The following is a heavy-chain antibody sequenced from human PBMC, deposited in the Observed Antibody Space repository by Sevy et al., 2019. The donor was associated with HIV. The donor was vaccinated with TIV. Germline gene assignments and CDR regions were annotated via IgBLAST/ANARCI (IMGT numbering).Heavy chain of an antibody. J-gene: IGHJ6*02. Sequence: GGSLRLSCAASGFTFSSYEMNWVRQAPGKGLEWVSFIRSKAYGGTTQYAASVKGRFTISRDDSKSIAYLQMNSLRTEDTAVYYCTRVEGATDWGMDVWGQGTTVTVSS. V-gene: IGHV3-49*04. CDR1: GFTFSSYE. CDR2: IRSKAYGGTT. CDR3: TRVEGATDWGMDV. D-gene: IGHD1-26*01.